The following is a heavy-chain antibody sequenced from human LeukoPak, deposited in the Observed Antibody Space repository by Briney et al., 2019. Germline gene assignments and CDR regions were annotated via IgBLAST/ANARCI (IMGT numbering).Heavy chain of an antibody. J-gene: IGHJ6*03. CDR3: ARRGRSSWYRGYYYMDV. Sequence: SETLSLTCAVYGGSFSGYYWSWIRQPPGKGLEWIGEINHSGSTNYNPSLKSRVTISVDTSKNQFSLKLSSVTAADTAVCYCARRGRSSWYRGYYYMDVWGKGTTVTVSS. CDR2: INHSGST. CDR1: GGSFSGYY. V-gene: IGHV4-34*01. D-gene: IGHD6-13*01.